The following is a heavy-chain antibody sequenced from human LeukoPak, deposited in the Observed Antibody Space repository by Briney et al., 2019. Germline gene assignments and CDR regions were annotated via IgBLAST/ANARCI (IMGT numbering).Heavy chain of an antibody. CDR1: GYTFTSYY. D-gene: IGHD5-24*01. CDR2: INPSGGRT. V-gene: IGHV1-46*01. Sequence: ASVKVSCKTSGYTFTSYYIHWVRQAPGQGLEWMGIINPSGGRTSYAQMFQGRVTMTRDMSTSTLYMELSSLRSEDTAVYYCARGWRWLQLSPFDYWGQGTLVTVSS. J-gene: IGHJ4*02. CDR3: ARGWRWLQLSPFDY.